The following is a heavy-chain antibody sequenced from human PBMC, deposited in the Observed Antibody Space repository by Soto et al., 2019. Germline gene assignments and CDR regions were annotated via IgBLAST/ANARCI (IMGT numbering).Heavy chain of an antibody. CDR2: ISSSSSYT. Sequence: GGSLRLSCAASGFTFSDYYMSWIRQAPGKGLEWVSYISSSSSYTNYADSVKGRFSISRDNAKNSLYLQMNSLRAEDTAVYYCARSITDYYDSSGYYDDYRGQRTLVTVSS. CDR3: ARSITDYYDSSGYYDDY. CDR1: GFTFSDYY. D-gene: IGHD3-22*01. V-gene: IGHV3-11*03. J-gene: IGHJ4*02.